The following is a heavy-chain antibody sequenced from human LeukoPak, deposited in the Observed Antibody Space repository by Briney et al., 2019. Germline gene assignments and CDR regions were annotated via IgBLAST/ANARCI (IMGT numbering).Heavy chain of an antibody. V-gene: IGHV3-21*01. CDR2: ISSSSIYI. J-gene: IGHJ4*02. Sequence: GSLRLSCAASGFTFSYYSMNWVRQAPGKGLEWVSSISSSSIYIYYADSVKGRFTISRDNAKNSLYLQMNSLRAEDTAVYYCAKGPDCSSTSCYSLLGGYYFDYWGQGTLVTVSS. CDR1: GFTFSYYS. D-gene: IGHD2-2*01. CDR3: AKGPDCSSTSCYSLLGGYYFDY.